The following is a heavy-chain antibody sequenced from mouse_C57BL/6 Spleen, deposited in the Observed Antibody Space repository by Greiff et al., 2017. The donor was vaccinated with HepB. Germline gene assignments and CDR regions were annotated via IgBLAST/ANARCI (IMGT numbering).Heavy chain of an antibody. V-gene: IGHV1-15*01. CDR3: TRGRQLRPEDY. J-gene: IGHJ2*01. Sequence: VQLVESGAELVRPGASVTLSCKASGYTFTDYDMHWVKQTPVHGLEWIGAIDPETGGTAYNQKFKGKAILTADKSSSTAYMELRSLTSEDSAVYYCTRGRQLRPEDYWGQGTTLTVSS. CDR2: IDPETGGT. D-gene: IGHD3-2*02. CDR1: GYTFTDYD.